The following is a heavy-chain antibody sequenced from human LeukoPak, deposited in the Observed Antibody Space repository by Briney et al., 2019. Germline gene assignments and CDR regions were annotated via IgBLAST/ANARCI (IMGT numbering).Heavy chain of an antibody. J-gene: IGHJ4*02. D-gene: IGHD3-10*01. CDR1: GFTFSSYA. V-gene: IGHV3-30*04. CDR3: AKDSVTMVRGVIPPGY. CDR2: ISYDGSNK. Sequence: GGSLRLSCAASGFTFSSYAMHWVRQAPGKGLEWVAVISYDGSNKYYADSVKGRFTISRDNSKNTLYLQMNSLRAEDTAVYYCAKDSVTMVRGVIPPGYWGQGTLVTVSS.